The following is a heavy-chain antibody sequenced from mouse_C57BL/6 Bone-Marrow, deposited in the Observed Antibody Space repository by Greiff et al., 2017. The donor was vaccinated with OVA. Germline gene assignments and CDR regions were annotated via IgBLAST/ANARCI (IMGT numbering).Heavy chain of an antibody. CDR2: ISDGGSYT. J-gene: IGHJ3*01. V-gene: IGHV5-4*01. CDR1: GFTFSSYA. D-gene: IGHD2-9*01. Sequence: EVQGVESGGGLVKPGGSLKLSCAASGFTFSSYAMSWVRQTPEKRLEWVATISDGGSYTSYPDNVKGRFTITRDKAKKYLYLQKSQLKYEETAMYDCESDGPYYGYDDLAYWGQGTLVTVSA. CDR3: ESDGPYYGYDDLAY.